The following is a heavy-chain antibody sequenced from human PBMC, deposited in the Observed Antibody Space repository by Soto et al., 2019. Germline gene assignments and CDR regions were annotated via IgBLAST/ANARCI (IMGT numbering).Heavy chain of an antibody. CDR3: ARDGGYDSSGYLGY. CDR2: IWYDGSNK. Sequence: QVQLVESGGGVVQPGRSLRLSCAASGFTFSSYGMHWVRQAPGKGLEWVAVIWYDGSNKYYADSVKGRFTISRDNSKNTLYLQMHSLRAEDTAVYYCARDGGYDSSGYLGYWGQGTLVTVSS. J-gene: IGHJ4*02. CDR1: GFTFSSYG. V-gene: IGHV3-33*01. D-gene: IGHD3-22*01.